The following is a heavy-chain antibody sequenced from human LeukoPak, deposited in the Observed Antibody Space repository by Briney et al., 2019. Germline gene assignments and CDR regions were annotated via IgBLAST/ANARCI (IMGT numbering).Heavy chain of an antibody. CDR2: INTDGTVT. V-gene: IGHV3-74*01. D-gene: IGHD6-19*01. CDR3: ATKQWLAPPPDS. Sequence: GGALRLSCAASGFTFSKYWMLWVREAPGKGLESVSRINTDGTVTTYADSVKGRFTVSRDNADNTMFLQMNSVRDEDTAVYYCATKQWLAPPPDSWGQGTPVTVSS. CDR1: GFTFSKYW. J-gene: IGHJ4*02.